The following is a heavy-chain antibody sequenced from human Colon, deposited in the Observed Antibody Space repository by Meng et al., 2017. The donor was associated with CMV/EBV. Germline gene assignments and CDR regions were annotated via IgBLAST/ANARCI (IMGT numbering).Heavy chain of an antibody. Sequence: GSLRLSCTVFGCPISRYYWSWIRQPPGKGLEYLGYISHSGSTNYNPSLESRVTMSVDTSKNQFSLRLTSVTAADTAVYYCARESLNYYGVGGYSDWFDPWGQGTLVTVSS. CDR3: ARESLNYYGVGGYSDWFDP. V-gene: IGHV4-59*12. CDR2: ISHSGST. CDR1: GCPISRYY. J-gene: IGHJ5*02. D-gene: IGHD3-10*01.